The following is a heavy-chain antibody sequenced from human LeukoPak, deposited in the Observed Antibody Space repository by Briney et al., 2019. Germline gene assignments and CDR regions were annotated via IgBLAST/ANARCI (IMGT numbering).Heavy chain of an antibody. V-gene: IGHV4-34*01. CDR2: INHGGST. CDR1: GGSFSGYY. CDR3: ARDPGYSYGYGAYYSYGMDV. J-gene: IGHJ6*02. Sequence: PSETLSLTCAVSGGSFSGYYWSWIRQPPGKGLEWIGGINHGGSTNYNPSPKSRVTISVDTSKNQFSLKLSSVTAADTTVYYCARDPGYSYGYGAYYSYGMDVWGQGTTVTVSS. D-gene: IGHD5-18*01.